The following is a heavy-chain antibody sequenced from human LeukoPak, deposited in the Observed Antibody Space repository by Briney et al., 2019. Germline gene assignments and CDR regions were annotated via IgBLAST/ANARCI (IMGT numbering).Heavy chain of an antibody. V-gene: IGHV3-30*04. D-gene: IGHD5-24*01. Sequence: GGSLRLSCAASGFTFSSYAMHWVRQAPGKGLEWVAVISYDGSNKYYADSVKGRFTISRDNSKNTLYLQMNSLRAEDTAVYYCARGPHTRRWLQLAFDIWGQGTMVTVSS. CDR3: ARGPHTRRWLQLAFDI. CDR2: ISYDGSNK. CDR1: GFTFSSYA. J-gene: IGHJ3*02.